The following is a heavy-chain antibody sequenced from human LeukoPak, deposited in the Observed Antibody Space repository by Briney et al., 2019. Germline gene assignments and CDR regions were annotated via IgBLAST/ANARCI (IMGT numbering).Heavy chain of an antibody. CDR2: ISGSGGST. D-gene: IGHD4-23*01. Sequence: PGGSLRLSCAASGFTFSSYAMSWVRQAPGRGLEWVSAISGSGGSTYYADSVKGRFTISRDNSKNTLYLQMNSLRAEDTAVFYCAKAGAYGGNSWPDYWGQGTLVTVSS. J-gene: IGHJ4*02. V-gene: IGHV3-23*01. CDR3: AKAGAYGGNSWPDY. CDR1: GFTFSSYA.